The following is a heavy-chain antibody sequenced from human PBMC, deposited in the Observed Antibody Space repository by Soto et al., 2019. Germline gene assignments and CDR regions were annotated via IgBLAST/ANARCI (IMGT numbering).Heavy chain of an antibody. V-gene: IGHV1-2*04. CDR1: GYTFTGYY. CDR2: INPNSGGT. D-gene: IGHD5-12*01. CDR3: ARDRGGYVGPFDY. Sequence: QVQLVQSGAEVKKPGASVKVSCKASGYTFTGYYMHWVRQAPGQGLEWMGWINPNSGGTNYAQKFQGWVTMTRDTSISTAYMELSRLRSNDTAVYYCARDRGGYVGPFDYWGQGTLVTVSS. J-gene: IGHJ4*02.